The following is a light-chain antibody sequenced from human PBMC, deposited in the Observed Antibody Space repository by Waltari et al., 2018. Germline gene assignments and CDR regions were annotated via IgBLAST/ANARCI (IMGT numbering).Light chain of an antibody. V-gene: IGLV3-19*01. CDR1: SLRTSY. CDR2: GKN. CDR3: SSRDSSASHVL. Sequence: SSELTQDPAVSVALGQTVRITCQGASLRTSYASWYQQKSGQAPILVLFGKNKRPSGIPARFSGYNSETTTSLTITGAQAEEEADYYCSSRDSSASHVLFAGGTKLTVL. J-gene: IGLJ2*01.